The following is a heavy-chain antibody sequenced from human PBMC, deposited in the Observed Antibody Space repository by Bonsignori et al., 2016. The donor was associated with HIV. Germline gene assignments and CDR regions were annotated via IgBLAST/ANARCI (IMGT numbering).Heavy chain of an antibody. Sequence: QVTLKESGPVLVKPTETLTLTCTVSGFSLSDAGMGVSWIRQPPGKALEWLGHIFSNDEKSYSTTLQSRLTISKDASKSQVVLTMTNMDPVDTATYYCARIWYYEILMGDFWGQGTLVAVSS. CDR1: GFSLSDAGMG. D-gene: IGHD3-9*01. CDR3: ARIWYYEILMGDF. V-gene: IGHV2-26*01. J-gene: IGHJ4*02. CDR2: IFSNDEK.